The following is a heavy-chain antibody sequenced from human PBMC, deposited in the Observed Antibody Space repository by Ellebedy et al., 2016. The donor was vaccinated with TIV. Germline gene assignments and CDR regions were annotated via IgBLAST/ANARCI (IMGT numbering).Heavy chain of an antibody. CDR1: GFTFSSYW. Sequence: GESLKISCAASGFTFSSYWMHWVRQAPGKGLVWVSRINSDGSTTSYADSVKGRFTVSRDNSKNTLYLQMNSLRAEDTAVYYCAGGTYWGQGTLVTVSS. J-gene: IGHJ4*02. CDR3: AGGTY. V-gene: IGHV3-74*01. CDR2: INSDGSTT.